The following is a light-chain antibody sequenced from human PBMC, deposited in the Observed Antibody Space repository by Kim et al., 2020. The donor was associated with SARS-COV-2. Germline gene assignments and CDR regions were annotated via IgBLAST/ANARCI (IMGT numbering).Light chain of an antibody. CDR2: DNN. CDR3: RTWDSSLSAVV. V-gene: IGLV1-51*01. J-gene: IGLJ2*01. Sequence: GQKVTSSCAGSSSNIGNNYVAWYQQLPGTAPQLLIYDNNKRPSGIPDRFSGSKSGTSATLGITGLQTGDEADYYCRTWDSSLSAVVFGGGTQLTVL. CDR1: SSNIGNNY.